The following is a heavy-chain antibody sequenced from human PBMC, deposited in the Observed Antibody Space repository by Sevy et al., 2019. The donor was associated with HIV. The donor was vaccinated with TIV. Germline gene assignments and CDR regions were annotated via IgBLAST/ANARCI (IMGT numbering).Heavy chain of an antibody. J-gene: IGHJ4*02. V-gene: IGHV1-2*02. D-gene: IGHD3-10*01. CDR3: VRASHVSGSYTNDY. Sequence: ASVKVSCRASGYTFTDYYLHWVRQAPGQGLEWMGWINPNNGGTEYAQRFQGRVAMTRDTSISTVYMELSRLRSDDTAVYYCVRASHVSGSYTNDYWGQGTLVTVSS. CDR1: GYTFTDYY. CDR2: INPNNGGT.